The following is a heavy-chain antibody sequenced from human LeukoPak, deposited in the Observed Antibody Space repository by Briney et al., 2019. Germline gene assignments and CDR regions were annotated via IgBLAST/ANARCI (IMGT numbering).Heavy chain of an antibody. CDR3: ARDPPEDSSGWYAIDY. V-gene: IGHV3-74*01. CDR2: INSDGSST. CDR1: GFTFSNYW. J-gene: IGHJ4*02. D-gene: IGHD6-19*01. Sequence: GGSLRLSCIASGFTFSNYWMHWVRQAPGKGLVWVSRINSDGSSTSYADSVKGRFTISRDNAKNTLYLQMNSLRAEDTAVYYCARDPPEDSSGWYAIDYWGQGTLVTVSS.